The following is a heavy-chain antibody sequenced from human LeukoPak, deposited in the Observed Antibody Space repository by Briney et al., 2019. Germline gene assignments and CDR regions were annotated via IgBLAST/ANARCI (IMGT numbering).Heavy chain of an antibody. CDR2: INSDGSST. CDR1: GFTFSSYW. Sequence: GGSLRLSCAASGFTFSSYWMHWVRQAPGKGLMWVSRINSDGSSTSYADSVKGRFTISRDNAKNTLYLQMNSLRAEDTAVYYCARALAVAGTGGFDPWGQGTLVTVSS. V-gene: IGHV3-74*01. J-gene: IGHJ5*02. D-gene: IGHD6-19*01. CDR3: ARALAVAGTGGFDP.